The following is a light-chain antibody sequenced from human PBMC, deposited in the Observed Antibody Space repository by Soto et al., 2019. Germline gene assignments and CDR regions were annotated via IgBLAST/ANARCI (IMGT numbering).Light chain of an antibody. V-gene: IGLV1-40*01. CDR1: SSNIGAGYD. CDR3: QSYDSSLSGPCVV. CDR2: GNS. Sequence: QSVLTQPPSVSGAPGQRVTISCTGSSSNIGAGYDVHWYQQLPGTAPKLLIYGNSNRPSGVPDRFSGSKSGTSASLAITGLQAEDEAGYYCQSYDSSLSGPCVVFGGGTQLTVL. J-gene: IGLJ2*01.